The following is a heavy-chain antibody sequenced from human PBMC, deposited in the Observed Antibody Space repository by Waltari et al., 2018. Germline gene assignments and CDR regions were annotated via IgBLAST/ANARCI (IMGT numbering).Heavy chain of an antibody. V-gene: IGHV3-23*04. Sequence: EVQLVESGGGLVQPGGSLRLSCAASGFTFRSYALSWVRQAPGRGVGGGSSIRGSDGRTNYAESAKGRFTISRENVKNTLFLQMNSLRADDAAVYYCAKDLGGFSGSHWYFDLWGQGTTVTVSS. J-gene: IGHJ2*01. CDR2: IRGSDGRT. CDR3: AKDLGGFSGSHWYFDL. CDR1: GFTFRSYA. D-gene: IGHD5-12*01.